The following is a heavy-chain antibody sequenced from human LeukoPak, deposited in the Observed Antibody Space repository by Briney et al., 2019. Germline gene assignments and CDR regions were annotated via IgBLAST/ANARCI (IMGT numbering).Heavy chain of an antibody. CDR3: AREARLGELSSHFDY. V-gene: IGHV1-24*01. J-gene: IGHJ4*02. Sequence: ASVKVSCKVSGYTLTELSMHWVRQAPGKGLEWMGGFDPEDGETIYAQKSQGRVTMTEDTSTDTAYMELSSLRAEDTAVYYCAREARLGELSSHFDYWGQGTLVTVSS. D-gene: IGHD3-16*02. CDR2: FDPEDGET. CDR1: GYTLTELS.